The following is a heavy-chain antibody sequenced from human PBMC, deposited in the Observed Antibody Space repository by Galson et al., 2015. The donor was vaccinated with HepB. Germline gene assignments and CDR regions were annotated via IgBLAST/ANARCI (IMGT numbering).Heavy chain of an antibody. J-gene: IGHJ2*01. D-gene: IGHD6-19*01. CDR1: GYTFTSYG. CDR2: ISAYNGNT. V-gene: IGHV1-18*04. CDR3: ARDSKAVAGTGEAGYFDL. Sequence: QSGAEVKKPGASVKVSCKASGYTFTSYGISWVRQAPGQGLEWMGWISAYNGNTNYAQKLQGRVTMTTDTSTSTAYMELRSLRSDDTAVYYCARDSKAVAGTGEAGYFDLWGRGTLVTVSS.